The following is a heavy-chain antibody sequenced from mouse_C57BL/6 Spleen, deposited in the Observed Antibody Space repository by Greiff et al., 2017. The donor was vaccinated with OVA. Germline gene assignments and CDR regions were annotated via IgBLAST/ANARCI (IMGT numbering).Heavy chain of an antibody. Sequence: VQLQQPGAELVKPGASVKMSCKASGYTFTSYWITWVKQRPGQGLEWIGDIYPGSGSTKYNEKFKSKATLTVDTSSSTAYMQLSSLTSEDSAVYYCARARDGYDEAWFAYWGQGTLVTVSA. CDR2: IYPGSGST. J-gene: IGHJ3*01. CDR3: ARARDGYDEAWFAY. V-gene: IGHV1-55*01. CDR1: GYTFTSYW. D-gene: IGHD2-2*01.